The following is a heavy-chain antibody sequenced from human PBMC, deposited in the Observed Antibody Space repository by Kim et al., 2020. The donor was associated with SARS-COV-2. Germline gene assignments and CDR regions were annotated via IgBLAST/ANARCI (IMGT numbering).Heavy chain of an antibody. CDR2: IYYTGNT. CDR3: ARDFGGGAYDY. Sequence: SETLSLTCTVSGGSMSSFYWNWIRQPPGEGLEWIGNIYYTGNTDYNPSLKGRVTMPLDTTKNYFSLKLTSVTAADTAVYYCARDFGGGAYDYWGQGALVTGS. V-gene: IGHV4-59*01. D-gene: IGHD3-16*01. CDR1: GGSMSSFY. J-gene: IGHJ4*02.